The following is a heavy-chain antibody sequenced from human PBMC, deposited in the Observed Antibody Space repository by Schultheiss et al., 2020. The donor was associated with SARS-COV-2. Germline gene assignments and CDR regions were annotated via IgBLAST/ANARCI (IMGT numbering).Heavy chain of an antibody. J-gene: IGHJ6*02. V-gene: IGHV3-23*01. Sequence: GESLKISCAASGFTFSSYSMNWVRQAPGKGLEWVSAISGSGGSTYYADSVKGRFTISRDNSKNTLYLQMNSLRAEDTAVYYCAKDLAAVADPVYYYYYGMDVWGQGTTVTVSS. CDR1: GFTFSSYS. D-gene: IGHD6-19*01. CDR2: ISGSGGST. CDR3: AKDLAAVADPVYYYYYGMDV.